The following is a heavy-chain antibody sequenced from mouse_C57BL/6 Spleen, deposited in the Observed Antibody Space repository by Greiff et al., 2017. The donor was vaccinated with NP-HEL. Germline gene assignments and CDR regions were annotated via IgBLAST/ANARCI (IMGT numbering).Heavy chain of an antibody. D-gene: IGHD2-4*01. J-gene: IGHJ2*01. CDR1: GYTFTDYN. Sequence: EVKLQESGPELVKPGASVKMSCKASGYTFTDYNMHWVKQSHGKSLEWIGYINPNNGGTSYNQKFKGKATLTVNKSSSTAYMELRSLTSEDSAVYYCARLYYDYDEGVDYWGQGTTLTVSS. CDR2: INPNNGGT. V-gene: IGHV1-22*01. CDR3: ARLYYDYDEGVDY.